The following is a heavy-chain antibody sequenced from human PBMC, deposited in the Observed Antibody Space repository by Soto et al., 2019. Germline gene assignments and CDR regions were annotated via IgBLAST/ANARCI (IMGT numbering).Heavy chain of an antibody. CDR2: ISGSGGST. Sequence: GGSLRLSCAASGFTFSSYAMSWVRQAPGKGLEWVSAISGSGGSTYYADSVKGRFTISRDNSKNTLYLQVNSLRAEDTAVYYCAKGGSSWYTGSFDYWGQGTLVTVSS. V-gene: IGHV3-23*01. D-gene: IGHD6-13*01. CDR3: AKGGSSWYTGSFDY. CDR1: GFTFSSYA. J-gene: IGHJ4*02.